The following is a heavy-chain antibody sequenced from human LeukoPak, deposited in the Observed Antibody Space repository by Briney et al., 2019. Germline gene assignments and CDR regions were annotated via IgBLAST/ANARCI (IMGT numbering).Heavy chain of an antibody. CDR2: ISSNGRTR. CDR3: ARVELDYYYYMDV. V-gene: IGHV3-48*04. J-gene: IGHJ6*03. Sequence: GGSLRLSCTSSGFTFRTYGMHWVRQAPGKGLEWVSYISSNGRTRYYADSVKGRFTISRDNAKNSLYLEMTSLRAEDTAVYYCARVELDYYYYMDVWGKGTTVTISS. D-gene: IGHD1-26*01. CDR1: GFTFRTYG.